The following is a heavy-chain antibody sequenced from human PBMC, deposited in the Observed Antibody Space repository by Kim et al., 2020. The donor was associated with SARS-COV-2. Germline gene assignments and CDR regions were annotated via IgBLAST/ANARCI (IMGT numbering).Heavy chain of an antibody. D-gene: IGHD2-2*01. CDR3: ARGRQYQLPRTHYYYGMDV. Sequence: RVTISVDTSKNQFSLKLSSVTAADTAVYYCARGRQYQLPRTHYYYGMDVWGQGTTVTVSS. V-gene: IGHV4-34*01. J-gene: IGHJ6*02.